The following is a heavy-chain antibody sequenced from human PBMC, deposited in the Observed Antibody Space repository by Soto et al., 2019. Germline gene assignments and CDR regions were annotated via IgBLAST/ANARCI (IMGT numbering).Heavy chain of an antibody. CDR1: GGTFSSYA. J-gene: IGHJ3*02. D-gene: IGHD6-19*01. V-gene: IGHV1-69*01. Sequence: QVQLVQSGAEVKKPGSSVKVSCKASGGTFSSYAISWVRQAPGQGLEGMGGIIPIFGTANYAQKFQGRVTITADESTSTAYMELSSLRSEDTAVYYCATTGASSGWYGGAFDIWGQGTMVTVSS. CDR2: IIPIFGTA. CDR3: ATTGASSGWYGGAFDI.